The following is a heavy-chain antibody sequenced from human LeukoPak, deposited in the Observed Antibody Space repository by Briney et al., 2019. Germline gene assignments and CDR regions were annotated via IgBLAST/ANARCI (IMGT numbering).Heavy chain of an antibody. D-gene: IGHD3-22*01. CDR2: IYYSGST. CDR3: AGSYYYDSSEGTY. J-gene: IGHJ4*02. V-gene: IGHV4-39*07. CDR1: GGSISSSSYY. Sequence: SETLSLTCTVSGGSISSSSYYWGWIRQPPGKGLEWIGSIYYSGSTYYNPSLKSRVTISVDTSKNQFSLKLSSVTAADTAVYYCAGSYYYDSSEGTYWGQGTLVTVSS.